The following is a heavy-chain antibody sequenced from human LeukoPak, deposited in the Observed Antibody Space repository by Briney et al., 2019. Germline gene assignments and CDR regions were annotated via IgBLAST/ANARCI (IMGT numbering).Heavy chain of an antibody. CDR1: GGSIMTTNW. CDR3: TRESGAFSPFGF. J-gene: IGHJ4*02. CDR2: VHLSGAT. Sequence: SGTLSLTCAVSGGSIMTTNWWSWVRQPPGKGLEWIGEVHLSGATNYNPSLGSRVSMSIDTSKNQMSLKLTSVTAADTAIYFCTRESGAFSPFGFWGQGTLVTVSS. V-gene: IGHV4-4*02. D-gene: IGHD1-26*01.